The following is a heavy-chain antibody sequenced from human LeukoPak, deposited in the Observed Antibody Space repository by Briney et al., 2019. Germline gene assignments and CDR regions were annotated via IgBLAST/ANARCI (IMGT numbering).Heavy chain of an antibody. CDR2: IIPIFGTA. CDR3: ARDGSGYDHGVRSSPDY. J-gene: IGHJ4*02. Sequence: GASVKVSCKASGGTFSSYAISWVRQAPGQGLEWMGGIIPIFGTANYAQKFQGRVTITADESTSTAYMELSSLRSEDTAVYYCARDGSGYDHGVRSSPDYWGQGTLVTVSS. V-gene: IGHV1-69*13. CDR1: GGTFSSYA. D-gene: IGHD5-12*01.